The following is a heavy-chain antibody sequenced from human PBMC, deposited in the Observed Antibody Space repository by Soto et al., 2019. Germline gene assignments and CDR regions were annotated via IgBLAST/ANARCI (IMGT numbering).Heavy chain of an antibody. D-gene: IGHD6-19*01. V-gene: IGHV3-30*18. CDR2: ISYDGGHI. J-gene: IGHJ4*02. CDR1: GFNFSNYG. Sequence: HVQLVESGGGVVQSGRSLTLSCAVSGFNFSNYGMHGFRQSAGNGLEWVAVISYDGGHIASAYSVKGRFAISRDNSKHTLFLPLNILRVEHTDLYSCANDLVQTSSWPADWGQGTLVTVSS. CDR3: ANDLVQTSSWPAD.